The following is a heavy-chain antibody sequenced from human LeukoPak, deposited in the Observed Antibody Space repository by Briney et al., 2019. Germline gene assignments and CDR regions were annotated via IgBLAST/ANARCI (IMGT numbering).Heavy chain of an antibody. CDR3: ARVGRPRVHAFDI. CDR2: IIPIFGTA. CDR1: GGTFSSYA. Sequence: SVKVSCKASGGTFSSYAISWVRQAPGQGLEWMGGIIPIFGTANYAQKFQGRVTITADESTSTAYMELSSLRSEDTAVYYCARVGRPRVHAFDIWGQGTMVTVSS. V-gene: IGHV1-69*13. D-gene: IGHD2-15*01. J-gene: IGHJ3*02.